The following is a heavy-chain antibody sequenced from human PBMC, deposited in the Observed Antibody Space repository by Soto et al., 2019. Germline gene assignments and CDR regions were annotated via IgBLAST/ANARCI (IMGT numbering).Heavy chain of an antibody. Sequence: SETLSLTCTVSGGSISSYYWSWIRQPPGKGLEWIGYIYYSGSTNYNPSLKSRVTISVDTSKNQFSLKLSSVTAADTAVYYCARVTLAANFYYYYYMVVWGKGTTVTVSS. V-gene: IGHV4-59*01. CDR2: IYYSGST. CDR3: ARVTLAANFYYYYYMVV. J-gene: IGHJ6*03. CDR1: GGSISSYY. D-gene: IGHD2-15*01.